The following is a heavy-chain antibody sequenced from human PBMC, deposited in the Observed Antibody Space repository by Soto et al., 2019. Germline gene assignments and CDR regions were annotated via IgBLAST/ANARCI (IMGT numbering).Heavy chain of an antibody. D-gene: IGHD4-17*01. Sequence: SVKVSCKASGYTFTSYAMHWVRQAPGQRLEWMGGIIPRSAISKYAQKFQGRVTITADESTSTVYMELSTLRPEDTAVYYCAREGLVLVPTTVNSDYYYYAMDVWGQGTTVTVSS. V-gene: IGHV1-69*13. CDR3: AREGLVLVPTTVNSDYYYYAMDV. CDR1: GYTFTSYA. J-gene: IGHJ6*02. CDR2: IIPRSAIS.